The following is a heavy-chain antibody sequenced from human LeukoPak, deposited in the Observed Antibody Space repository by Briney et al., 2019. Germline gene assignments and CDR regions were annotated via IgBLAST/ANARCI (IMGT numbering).Heavy chain of an antibody. CDR3: ARDYDTSGYYLY. CDR2: IYYIGST. CDR1: GGSISGYY. Sequence: SETLSLTCIVSGGSISGYYWSWIRQPPGKGLEWIGSIYYIGSTDYNPSLKSRVTMSVDTSKNQFSLKLSSVTAADTAVYYCARDYDTSGYYLYWGQGTLVTVSS. V-gene: IGHV4-59*12. J-gene: IGHJ4*02. D-gene: IGHD3-22*01.